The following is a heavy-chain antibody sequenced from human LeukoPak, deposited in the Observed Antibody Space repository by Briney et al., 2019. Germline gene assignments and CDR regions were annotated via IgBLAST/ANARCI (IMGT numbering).Heavy chain of an antibody. Sequence: GGSLRLSCAASGLTFSCYWTHWVRQAPGKGLVWVSRINSDGSSTNYADSVKGRFTIPRDNAKNTLYLQMNSLRAEDTAVYYCVRYSGYDSVWGQGTLVTVSS. V-gene: IGHV3-74*01. J-gene: IGHJ4*02. D-gene: IGHD5-12*01. CDR3: VRYSGYDSV. CDR2: INSDGSST. CDR1: GLTFSCYW.